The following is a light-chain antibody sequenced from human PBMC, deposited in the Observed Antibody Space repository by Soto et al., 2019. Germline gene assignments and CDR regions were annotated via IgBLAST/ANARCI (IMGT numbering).Light chain of an antibody. CDR3: QHYGSSVLT. J-gene: IGKJ3*01. CDR1: QILISSY. CDR2: GAS. Sequence: EIVLTQSPGTLSLSPGEGASLSCRASQILISSYIAWYQQKPGQAPRLLIFGASSRATGIPDRFSGSGSGTDFTLTISRLEPEDFAVYYCQHYGSSVLTFGPGTKVDIK. V-gene: IGKV3-20*01.